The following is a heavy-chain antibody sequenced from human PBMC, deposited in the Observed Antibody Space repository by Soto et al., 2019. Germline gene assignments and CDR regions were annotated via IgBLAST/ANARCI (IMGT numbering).Heavy chain of an antibody. CDR1: GFTFSSYG. CDR2: ISYDGSNK. Sequence: GGSLRLSCAASGFTFSSYGMHWVRQAPGKGLEWVAVISYDGSNKYYADSVKGRFTISRDNSKNTLYLQMNSLRAEDMAVYYCAKEEIRSGYYNYYYYYGMDVWGQGTTVTVSS. J-gene: IGHJ6*02. CDR3: AKEEIRSGYYNYYYYYGMDV. D-gene: IGHD3-3*01. V-gene: IGHV3-30*18.